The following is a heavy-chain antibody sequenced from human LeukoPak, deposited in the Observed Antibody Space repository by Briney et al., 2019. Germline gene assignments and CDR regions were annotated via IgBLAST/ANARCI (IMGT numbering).Heavy chain of an antibody. V-gene: IGHV3-30*02. J-gene: IGHJ4*02. CDR2: IRYDGSNK. CDR3: AKDVWSGYYTYFDY. D-gene: IGHD3-3*01. Sequence: GGSLRLSCAASGFTFSSYGMHWVRQAPGKGLEWVAFIRYDGSNKYYADSVKGRFTISRDNSKNTLYLQMNSLRAEDTAVYYCAKDVWSGYYTYFDYWGQGTLVTVPS. CDR1: GFTFSSYG.